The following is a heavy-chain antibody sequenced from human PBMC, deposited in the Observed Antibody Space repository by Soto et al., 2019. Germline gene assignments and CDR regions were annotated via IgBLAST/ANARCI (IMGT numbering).Heavy chain of an antibody. J-gene: IGHJ5*02. CDR2: ISAYNGNT. CDR3: ARDEHCSGGSCYSRKYNWFDP. V-gene: IGHV1-18*01. Sequence: QVQLVQSGAEVKKPGASVKVSCKASGYTFTSYGISWVRQAPGQGLEWMGWISAYNGNTNYAQKLQGRVTMTTDTSTSTAYMELRSLRSDDTAVYYCARDEHCSGGSCYSRKYNWFDPWGQGTLVTVSS. D-gene: IGHD2-15*01. CDR1: GYTFTSYG.